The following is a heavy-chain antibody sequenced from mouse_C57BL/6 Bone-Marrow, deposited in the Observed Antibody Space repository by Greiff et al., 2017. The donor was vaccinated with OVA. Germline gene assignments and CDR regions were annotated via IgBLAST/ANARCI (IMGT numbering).Heavy chain of an antibody. Sequence: VQLQQPGAELVKPGASVKLSCKASGYTFTSYWMHWVKQRPGQGLEWIGMIHPNSGSTNYNEKFKSKATLTVDKSSSTAYMQLSIRTSEDSAVEYYAREGVWPWFAYWGQGTILTVSA. CDR1: GYTFTSYW. V-gene: IGHV1-64*01. D-gene: IGHD2-10*02. CDR3: AREGVWPWFAY. CDR2: IHPNSGST. J-gene: IGHJ3*01.